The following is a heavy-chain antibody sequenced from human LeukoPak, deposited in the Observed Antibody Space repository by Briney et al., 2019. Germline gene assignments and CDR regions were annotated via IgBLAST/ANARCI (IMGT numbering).Heavy chain of an antibody. Sequence: PSETLSLTCAVSGGSISSSNWWSWVRQPPGKGLEWIGEIYHSGSTNYNPSLKSRVTVSVDKSKNQFSLKLSSVTAADTAVYYCARIGTSGYYDSSGYYNPPDYWGQGTLVTVSS. CDR3: ARIGTSGYYDSSGYYNPPDY. J-gene: IGHJ4*02. CDR2: IYHSGST. V-gene: IGHV4-4*02. D-gene: IGHD3-22*01. CDR1: GGSISSSNW.